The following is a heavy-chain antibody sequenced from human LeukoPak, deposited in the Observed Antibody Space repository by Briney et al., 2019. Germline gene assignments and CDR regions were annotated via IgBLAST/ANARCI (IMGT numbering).Heavy chain of an antibody. CDR1: GGSISSGSYY. D-gene: IGHD3-10*01. CDR3: ARLYGSGSSLYLDY. V-gene: IGHV4-61*02. CDR2: IYTSGST. J-gene: IGHJ4*02. Sequence: KPSETLSLTCTVSGGSISSGSYYWSWIRQPAGKGLEWIGRIYTSGSTNYNPSLKSRVTISVDTSKNQFSLKLSSVTAADTAVYYCARLYGSGSSLYLDYWGQGTLVTVSS.